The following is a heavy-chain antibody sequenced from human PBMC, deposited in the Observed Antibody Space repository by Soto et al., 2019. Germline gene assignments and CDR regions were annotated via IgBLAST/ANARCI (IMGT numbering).Heavy chain of an antibody. CDR1: GGTFSSYT. Sequence: GASVKVSCKASGGTFSSYTISWVRQAPGQGLEWTGRIIPILGIANYAQKFQGRVTITADKSTSTAYMELSSLRSEDTAVYYCASGTQQLDLEYFQHWGQGTLVTVSS. D-gene: IGHD6-13*01. CDR3: ASGTQQLDLEYFQH. J-gene: IGHJ1*01. V-gene: IGHV1-69*02. CDR2: IIPILGIA.